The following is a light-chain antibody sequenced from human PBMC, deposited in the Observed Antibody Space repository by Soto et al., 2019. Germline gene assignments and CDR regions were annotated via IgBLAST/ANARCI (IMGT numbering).Light chain of an antibody. CDR1: QNINNW. Sequence: DIQLTQSPSTLSASVGDRVTITCRASQNINNWLAWYQQKPGRAPKFLIYQASILESGVPSWFSGSGSGTEITLNIASLAPDDFATYHCQRYNMYLVTFRGRTKVEI. CDR3: QRYNMYLVT. V-gene: IGKV1-5*03. J-gene: IGKJ4*01. CDR2: QAS.